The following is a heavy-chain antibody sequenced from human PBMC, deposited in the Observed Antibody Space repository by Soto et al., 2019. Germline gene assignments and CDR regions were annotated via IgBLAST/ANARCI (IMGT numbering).Heavy chain of an antibody. V-gene: IGHV3-21*01. D-gene: IGHD5-18*01. CDR1: GFTFSIYS. CDR3: ARDQDGTRGYSYGHHFDY. J-gene: IGHJ4*02. Sequence: GSLRLSCAASGFTFSIYSMNWVRQAPGKGLEWVSSISNSGNYIYYADSVKGRFTISRDNAKNSLYLQMNSLRAEDTAVYYCARDQDGTRGYSYGHHFDYWGQGTLVTVSS. CDR2: ISNSGNYI.